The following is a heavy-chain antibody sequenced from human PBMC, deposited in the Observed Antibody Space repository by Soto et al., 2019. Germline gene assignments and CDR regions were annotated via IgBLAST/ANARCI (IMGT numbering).Heavy chain of an antibody. D-gene: IGHD3-3*01. CDR1: GFSVTSYY. V-gene: IGHV3-53*01. Sequence: EEPLVESGGGFVQPGGSLRLSCAVSGFSVTSYYMSWVRQTPGKGLEWVAVFYTGGTTYYAASVKGRFSISIDKSQNTLYLQMNSLGAEDTALYYWVASPRDFYFDSWGQGTLVTVSS. CDR3: VASPRDFYFDS. J-gene: IGHJ4*02. CDR2: FYTGGTT.